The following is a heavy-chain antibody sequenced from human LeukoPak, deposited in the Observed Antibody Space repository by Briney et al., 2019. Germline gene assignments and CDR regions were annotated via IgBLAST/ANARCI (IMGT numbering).Heavy chain of an antibody. CDR1: GGSISSGEYY. D-gene: IGHD3-10*01. J-gene: IGHJ4*02. V-gene: IGHV4-30-4*01. Sequence: SETLSLTCTVSGGSISSGEYYWSWIRQPPGKGLEGIGYIYYSGSTYYNPSLRSRVAMSVDTSKNQFSLKLSSVTAADTAVYYCASITMVRGAYAQIDDWGQGTLVTVSS. CDR2: IYYSGST. CDR3: ASITMVRGAYAQIDD.